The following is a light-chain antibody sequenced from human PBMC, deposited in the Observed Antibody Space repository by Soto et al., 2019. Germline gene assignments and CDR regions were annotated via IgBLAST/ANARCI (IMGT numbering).Light chain of an antibody. CDR1: QSVSSY. Sequence: EIVLTQSPATLSLSPGERATLSCRASQSVSSYLAWYQQKPGQAPRLLIYDASNRATGIPARFSGSGSGTDSTLTISSLEPEDFAVYYCQQRSNWRTFGQGTKVDIK. CDR3: QQRSNWRT. J-gene: IGKJ1*01. V-gene: IGKV3-11*01. CDR2: DAS.